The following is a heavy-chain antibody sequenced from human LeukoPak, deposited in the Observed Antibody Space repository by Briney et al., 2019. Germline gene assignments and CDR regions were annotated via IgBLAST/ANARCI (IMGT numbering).Heavy chain of an antibody. V-gene: IGHV3-74*01. D-gene: IGHD3-10*01. CDR2: VNSDGTGR. CDR1: GFTFTRYW. J-gene: IGHJ3*02. CDR3: ARGGFDHAFDI. Sequence: LSGGSLRLSCSASGFTFTRYWMHWVRHAPGKGLVWVSRVNSDGTGRIYADAVKGRITISRDNAKSSVFLELTSLRAEDTATYYCARGGFDHAFDIWGQGTMVTVSS.